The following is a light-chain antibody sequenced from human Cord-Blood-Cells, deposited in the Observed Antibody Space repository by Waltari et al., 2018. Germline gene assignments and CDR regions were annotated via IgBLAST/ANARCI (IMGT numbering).Light chain of an antibody. J-gene: IGKJ2*01. Sequence: DIQMTQSPPSLSSSVGDRATITCRASQSISSYLNWYQQKPGKAPKLLIYAASSLQSGVPSRFSGSGSGTDFTLTISSLQPEDFATYYCQQSYSTPPYTFGQGTKLEIK. CDR2: AAS. V-gene: IGKV1-39*01. CDR3: QQSYSTPPYT. CDR1: QSISSY.